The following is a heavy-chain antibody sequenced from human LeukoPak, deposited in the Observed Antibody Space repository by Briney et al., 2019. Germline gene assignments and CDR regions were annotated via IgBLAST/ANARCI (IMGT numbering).Heavy chain of an antibody. CDR3: ARDSGLPDYYDSSGYYEDAFDI. J-gene: IGHJ3*02. CDR2: INAGNGNT. Sequence: GASVTVSCTASGYTFTSYAMHWVRQAPGQRLEWMGWINAGNGNTKYSQKFQGRVTITRDTSASTAYMELSSLRSEDTAVYYCARDSGLPDYYDSSGYYEDAFDIWGQGTMVTVSS. D-gene: IGHD3-22*01. V-gene: IGHV1-3*01. CDR1: GYTFTSYA.